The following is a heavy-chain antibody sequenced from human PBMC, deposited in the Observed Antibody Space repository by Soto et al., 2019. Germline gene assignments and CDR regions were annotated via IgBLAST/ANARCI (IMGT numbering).Heavy chain of an antibody. J-gene: IGHJ4*02. D-gene: IGHD2-2*01. CDR2: INHSGST. Sequence: SETLSLTCAVYGGSFSGYYWSWIRQPPGKGLEWIGEINHSGSTNYNPSLKSRVTISLDTSKNQFSLKLSSVTAADTAVYYCARGSPIIVVVPAARGGFDYWGQGTLVTVSS. CDR1: GGSFSGYY. CDR3: ARGSPIIVVVPAARGGFDY. V-gene: IGHV4-34*01.